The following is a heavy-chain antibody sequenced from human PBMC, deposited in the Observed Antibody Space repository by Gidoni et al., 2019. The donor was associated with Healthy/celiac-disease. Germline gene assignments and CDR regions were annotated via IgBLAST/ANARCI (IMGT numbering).Heavy chain of an antibody. CDR2: INHSGST. D-gene: IGHD3-10*01. J-gene: IGHJ5*02. V-gene: IGHV4-34*01. CDR3: ARGGISWRGSLPSGDWFDP. CDR1: GGSFSGYY. Sequence: QVQLQQWGAGLLKPSETLSLTCAVYGGSFSGYYWSWIRQPPGKGLEWIGEINHSGSTNYNPSLKSRVTISVDTSKNQFSLKLSSVTAADTAVYYCARGGISWRGSLPSGDWFDPWGQGTLVTVSS.